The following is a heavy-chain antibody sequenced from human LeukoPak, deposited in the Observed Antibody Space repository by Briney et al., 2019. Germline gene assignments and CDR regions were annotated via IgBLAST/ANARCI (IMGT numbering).Heavy chain of an antibody. D-gene: IGHD2-2*01. CDR1: GFTVSSNY. CDR2: IYSGGST. J-gene: IGHJ4*02. Sequence: GGSLRLSCAASGFTVSSNYMSWVRQAPGKGLEWVSVIYSGGSTYYADSVKGRFTIYRDNSKNTLYLQMNSLRAEDTAVYYCAKQGGCSSTSCFYPLGYWGQGTLVTVSS. CDR3: AKQGGCSSTSCFYPLGY. V-gene: IGHV3-53*01.